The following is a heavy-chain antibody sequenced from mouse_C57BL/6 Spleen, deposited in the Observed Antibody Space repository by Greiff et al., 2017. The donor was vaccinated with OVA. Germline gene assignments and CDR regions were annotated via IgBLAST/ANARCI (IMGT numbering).Heavy chain of an antibody. J-gene: IGHJ1*03. D-gene: IGHD2-13*01. CDR1: GYSFTGYY. V-gene: IGHV1-42*01. CDR3: ARRGTVTRYFDV. Sequence: EVKLMESGPELVKPGASVKISCKASGYSFTGYYMNWVKQSPEKSLAWIGEINPSTGGTTYNQKFKDKATLTVDTSSSTAYMQLKSLTSEDSAVYYCARRGTVTRYFDVWGTGTTVTVSS. CDR2: INPSTGGT.